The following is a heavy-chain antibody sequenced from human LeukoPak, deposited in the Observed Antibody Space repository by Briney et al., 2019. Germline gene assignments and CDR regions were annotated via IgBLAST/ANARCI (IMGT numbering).Heavy chain of an antibody. CDR3: ARDLPYSSSWESIDY. J-gene: IGHJ4*02. D-gene: IGHD6-13*01. V-gene: IGHV1-18*01. CDR2: ISVCSGNT. CDR1: GYTFSSYA. Sequence: ASVKVSCKASGYTFSSYAMTWVRQAPGQGLEWMGWISVCSGNTNYAQKFQGRVTMTTDTSTSTAYMELRSLRSDDTAVYYCARDLPYSSSWESIDYWGQGTLVTVSS.